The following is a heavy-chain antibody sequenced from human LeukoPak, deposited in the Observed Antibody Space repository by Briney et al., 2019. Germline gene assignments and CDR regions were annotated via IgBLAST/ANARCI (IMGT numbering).Heavy chain of an antibody. CDR3: GRGAPYTGIAADY. D-gene: IGHD6-13*01. Sequence: PSETLSLTCTVSGGSISSYYWSWIRQPPGKGLEWIGEINHSGSTNYNPSLKSRITISLDTSKHQFSLKLSSVTAADTAVHYCGRGAPYTGIAADYWGQGTLVTVSS. CDR1: GGSISSYY. J-gene: IGHJ4*02. V-gene: IGHV4-34*01. CDR2: INHSGST.